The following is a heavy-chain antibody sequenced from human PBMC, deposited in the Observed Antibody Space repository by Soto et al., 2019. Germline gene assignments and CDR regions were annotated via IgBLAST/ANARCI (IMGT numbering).Heavy chain of an antibody. J-gene: IGHJ4*02. V-gene: IGHV3-23*01. CDR2: ISGSGGST. Sequence: GGSLRLSCAASGFTFSSYAMSWVRQAPGKGLEWVSAISGSGGSTYYADSVKGRFTISRGNSKNTLYLQMNSLRAEDKALYYCAQEAQPGIEAADTEAIDYWGQGTLVTVSS. CDR1: GFTFSSYA. D-gene: IGHD6-13*01. CDR3: AQEAQPGIEAADTEAIDY.